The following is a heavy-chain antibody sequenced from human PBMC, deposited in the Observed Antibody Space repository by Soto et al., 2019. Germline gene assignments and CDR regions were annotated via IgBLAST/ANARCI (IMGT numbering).Heavy chain of an antibody. CDR1: GFSVSSNY. CDR3: ARGKTYYYDSSGWYGMDV. D-gene: IGHD3-22*01. V-gene: IGHV3-53*04. Sequence: GGSLRLSSAASGFSVSSNYMSWVRQAPGKGLEWVSVIYSGGSTYYADSVKGRFTISRHNSKNTLYLQMNSLRAEDTAVYYCARGKTYYYDSSGWYGMDVWGQGTTVTVSS. CDR2: IYSGGST. J-gene: IGHJ6*02.